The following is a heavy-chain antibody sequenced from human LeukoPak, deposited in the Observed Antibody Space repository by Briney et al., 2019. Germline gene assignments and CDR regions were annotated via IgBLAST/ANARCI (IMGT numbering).Heavy chain of an antibody. V-gene: IGHV4-34*01. Sequence: SETLSLTCAVYGGSFSGYYWSWIRQPPGKGLEWIGEINHSGSTNYNPSLKSRVTISVDTSKNQFSLKLSSVTAADTAVYYCARGPPYGSGNLDPWGQGTLVTVSS. CDR3: ARGPPYGSGNLDP. J-gene: IGHJ5*02. CDR2: INHSGST. D-gene: IGHD3-10*01. CDR1: GGSFSGYY.